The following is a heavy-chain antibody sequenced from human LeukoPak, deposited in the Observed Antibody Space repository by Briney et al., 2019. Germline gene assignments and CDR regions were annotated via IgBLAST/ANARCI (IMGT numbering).Heavy chain of an antibody. CDR1: GRSISNSGYY. J-gene: IGHJ4*02. CDR2: IYYSGST. V-gene: IGHV4-39*01. D-gene: IGHD3-22*01. CDR3: AKTYYYDPFDF. Sequence: PSETLSLTCTVSGRSISNSGYYWGWIRQPPGKGLEWIGNIYYSGSTYYNPSLKSRVTISVDTSKNQFSLKLSSVTAADTAVYYCAKTYYYDPFDFWGQGTLVTVSS.